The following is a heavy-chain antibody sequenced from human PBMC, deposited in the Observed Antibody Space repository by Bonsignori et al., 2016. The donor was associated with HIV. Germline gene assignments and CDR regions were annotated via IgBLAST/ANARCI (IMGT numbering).Heavy chain of an antibody. D-gene: IGHD1-1*01. V-gene: IGHV3-30-3*01. CDR1: GFTFSSYA. J-gene: IGHJ5*02. Sequence: QVQLVESGGGVVQPGRSLRLSCAAPGFTFSSYAMHWVRLAPGKGLEWVALISYAGNNKNYADSVKGRFTISRDNAKNTLYLQMNSLRAEDTAVYYCARDRGRGVLDPWGQGT. CDR3: ARDRGRGVLDP. CDR2: ISYAGNNK.